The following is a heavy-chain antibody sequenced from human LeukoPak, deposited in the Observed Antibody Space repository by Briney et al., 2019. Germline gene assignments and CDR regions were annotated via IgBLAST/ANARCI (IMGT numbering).Heavy chain of an antibody. D-gene: IGHD2-2*01. CDR3: ARVPATKGRGGVNWFDP. J-gene: IGHJ5*02. CDR2: IYPGDSDA. CDR1: GYSFTNYW. Sequence: GESLKISCKASGYSFTNYWIGWVRQMSGKGLEWMGMIYPGDSDARYSPSFQGQVNMSVEKSISTAYLQWSTLKASDTAMYYCARVPATKGRGGVNWFDPWGQGTLVTVSS. V-gene: IGHV5-51*01.